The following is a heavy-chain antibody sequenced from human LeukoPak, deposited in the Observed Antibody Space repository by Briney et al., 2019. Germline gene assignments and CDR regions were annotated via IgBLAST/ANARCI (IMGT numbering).Heavy chain of an antibody. CDR3: ARGNYYGMDV. D-gene: IGHD3-10*01. V-gene: IGHV3-74*03. CDR2: VNSDESST. Sequence: PGGSLRLSCAASGFTFSRYWMHWVRQAPGKGLVWVSRVNSDESSTTYADSVKGRFTISSDNAKNTLYLQMNSLGAEDTAAYYCARGNYYGMDVWGQGTTVIASS. CDR1: GFTFSRYW. J-gene: IGHJ6*02.